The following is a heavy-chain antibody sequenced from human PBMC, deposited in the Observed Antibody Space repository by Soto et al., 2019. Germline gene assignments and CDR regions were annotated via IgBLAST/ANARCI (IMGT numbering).Heavy chain of an antibody. Sequence: GASVKVSCKASGYTFTSYDINWVRQATGQGLEWMGWMNPNSGKTGYAQKFQGRVTMTRDTSISTAYMELSSLRSEDTAVYYCAREYCSGGSCYSDGGMDVWGQGTTVTVSS. D-gene: IGHD2-15*01. V-gene: IGHV1-8*01. J-gene: IGHJ6*02. CDR3: AREYCSGGSCYSDGGMDV. CDR2: MNPNSGKT. CDR1: GYTFTSYD.